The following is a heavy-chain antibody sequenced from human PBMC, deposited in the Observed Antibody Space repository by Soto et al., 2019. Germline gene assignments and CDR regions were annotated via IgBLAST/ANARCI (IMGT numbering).Heavy chain of an antibody. CDR2: IYYSGST. Sequence: LSVTFTVSGGSISSSSYYCGWIRQPPGTGLGWVGSIYYSGSTYYNRSLKCRVAISVDTSKKQFSMKHSSLTAADTAVYYYASHEAPHHLLLAGMDVWGQGTTVTVSS. V-gene: IGHV4-39*01. CDR3: ASHEAPHHLLLAGMDV. J-gene: IGHJ6*02. D-gene: IGHD2-2*01. CDR1: GGSISSSSYY.